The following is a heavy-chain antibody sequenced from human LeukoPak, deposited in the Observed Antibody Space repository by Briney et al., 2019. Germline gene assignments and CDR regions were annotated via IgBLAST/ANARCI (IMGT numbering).Heavy chain of an antibody. D-gene: IGHD5-24*01. V-gene: IGHV4-39*07. Sequence: SETLSLTCTVSGGSISSSSYYWGWIRQPPGKGLEWIGSIYYSGSTYYNPSLKSRVTISVDTSKNQFSLKLSSVTAADTAVYYCAFRRDGYNGYYYGMDVWGQGTTVTVSS. J-gene: IGHJ6*02. CDR2: IYYSGST. CDR1: GGSISSSSYY. CDR3: AFRRDGYNGYYYGMDV.